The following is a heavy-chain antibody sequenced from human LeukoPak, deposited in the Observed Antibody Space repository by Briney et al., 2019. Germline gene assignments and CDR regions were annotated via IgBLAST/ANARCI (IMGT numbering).Heavy chain of an antibody. CDR1: GFTFSSYW. CDR3: ARGNYYGQDY. CDR2: INSDGSTT. Sequence: PGGSLRLSCGASGFTFSSYWMHWVRQAPGKWLVWISRINSDGSTTSYADSVKGRFTISRDNAKNTLYLQMNSLRAEDTAVYYCARGNYYGQDYWGQGTLVTVSS. D-gene: IGHD3-10*01. V-gene: IGHV3-74*01. J-gene: IGHJ4*02.